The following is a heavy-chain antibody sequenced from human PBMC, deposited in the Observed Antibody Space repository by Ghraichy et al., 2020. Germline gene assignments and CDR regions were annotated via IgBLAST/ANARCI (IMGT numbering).Heavy chain of an antibody. CDR2: IYSDDSDT. V-gene: IGHV5-51*01. CDR3: ARRPYCRNGICHTNVGAWYFDL. Sequence: GGSLRLSCKASAYSFSGYWIAWVRQMPGKGLEWMGIIYSDDSDTRYSPSVQGQVTISADRSISTAYLQWSSLKASDTAIYYCARRPYCRNGICHTNVGAWYFDLWGRGTLVTVSS. CDR1: AYSFSGYW. J-gene: IGHJ2*01. D-gene: IGHD2-8*01.